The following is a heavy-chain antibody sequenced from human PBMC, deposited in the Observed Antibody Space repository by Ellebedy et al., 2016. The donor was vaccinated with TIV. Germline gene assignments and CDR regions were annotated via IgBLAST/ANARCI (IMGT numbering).Heavy chain of an antibody. D-gene: IGHD2/OR15-2a*01. CDR1: GLTFSSYG. CDR2: FRGSGLRT. Sequence: GESLKISCAASGLTFSSYGMAWVRQVPGKGLEWVSSFRGSGLRTFYADSVMGRFTISRDDSKNTLYLQMNNLRVGDTAIYYCAKGPTLYDAFDMWGQGTMVTVSS. J-gene: IGHJ3*02. CDR3: AKGPTLYDAFDM. V-gene: IGHV3-23*01.